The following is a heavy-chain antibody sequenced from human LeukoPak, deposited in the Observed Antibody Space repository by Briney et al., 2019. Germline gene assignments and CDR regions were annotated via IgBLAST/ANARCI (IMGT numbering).Heavy chain of an antibody. Sequence: PSETLSLTCTVSGGSISSSSYYWGWIRQPPGTGLEWIGSIYYSGITYYNPALKSRVTMSVDTSKNQFSLKLSSVTAADTAVYYCASSLGGYYYDSSGYYPPSPFQHWGQGTLVTVSS. D-gene: IGHD3-22*01. V-gene: IGHV4-39*07. CDR1: GGSISSSSYY. CDR3: ASSLGGYYYDSSGYYPPSPFQH. CDR2: IYYSGIT. J-gene: IGHJ1*01.